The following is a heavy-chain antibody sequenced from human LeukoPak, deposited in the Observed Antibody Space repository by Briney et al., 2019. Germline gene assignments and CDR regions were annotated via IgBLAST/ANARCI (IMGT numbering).Heavy chain of an antibody. CDR3: ARHKVDIVVVVAATSYNWSDP. J-gene: IGHJ5*02. Sequence: TSETLSLTCTVSGGSISSGDYYWRWLRQPPGKGLEWIGYIYYSGSTDYNPSLKSRLTTSVDTSKTQFSLKLSSVTAADTAVYYCARHKVDIVVVVAATSYNWSDPWGQGTLVTVSS. D-gene: IGHD2-15*01. CDR2: IYYSGST. V-gene: IGHV4-39*01. CDR1: GGSISSGDYY.